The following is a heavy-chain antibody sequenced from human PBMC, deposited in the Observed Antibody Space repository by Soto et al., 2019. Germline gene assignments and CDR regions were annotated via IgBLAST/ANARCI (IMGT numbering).Heavy chain of an antibody. D-gene: IGHD2-2*01. CDR2: ISSSRSTI. CDR3: ARDCPGSSTTCYGNEWFDS. Sequence: PGGSLRLSCAASGFTFSSYSMNWVRQAPGKGLEWVSYISSSRSTIYYADSVKGRFTISRDNAKNSLYQQMNSLRAEDTAVYYCARDCPGSSTTCYGNEWFDSWGQGTLVTVSS. J-gene: IGHJ5*01. V-gene: IGHV3-48*01. CDR1: GFTFSSYS.